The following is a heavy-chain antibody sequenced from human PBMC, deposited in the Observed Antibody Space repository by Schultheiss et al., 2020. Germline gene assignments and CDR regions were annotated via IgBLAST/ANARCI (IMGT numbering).Heavy chain of an antibody. J-gene: IGHJ4*02. CDR1: GFTFSSYW. CDR3: ARASSGYYSYYFDY. D-gene: IGHD3-22*01. CDR2: INSDGSST. Sequence: GRSLRLSCAASGFTFSSYWMHWVRQAPGKGLVWVSRINSDGSSTSYADSVKGRFTISRDNAKNTLYLQMNSLRAEDTAVYYCARASSGYYSYYFDYWGQGTLVTVSS. V-gene: IGHV3-74*01.